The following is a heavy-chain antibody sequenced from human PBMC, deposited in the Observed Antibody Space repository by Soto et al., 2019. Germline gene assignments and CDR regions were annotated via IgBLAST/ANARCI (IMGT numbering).Heavy chain of an antibody. CDR2: IYYSGST. Sequence: QVQLQESGPGLVKPSQTLSLTCTVSGGSISSGGYYWSWIRQHPGKGLEWIGYIYYSGSTYYNPTLKSRVTLSVDTSKNQFSLKLSSVTAADTAVYYCARDLRFRGFYGMDVWGQGTTVTVSS. D-gene: IGHD3-10*01. J-gene: IGHJ6*02. CDR1: GGSISSGGYY. V-gene: IGHV4-31*03. CDR3: ARDLRFRGFYGMDV.